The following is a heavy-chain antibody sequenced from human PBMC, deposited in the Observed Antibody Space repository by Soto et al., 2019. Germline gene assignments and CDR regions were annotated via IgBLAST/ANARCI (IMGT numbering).Heavy chain of an antibody. V-gene: IGHV3-30*18. CDR1: GFTFSNYG. CDR3: AKGLDAHYYYYYGMDV. J-gene: IGHJ6*02. Sequence: GGSLRLSCVASGFTFSNYGMHWVRQAPGKGLEWVAVISYDGSNKYYADSVKGRFTISRDNSKNTLYLQMNSLRAEDTAVYYCAKGLDAHYYYYYGMDVWGQGTTVTVSS. CDR2: ISYDGSNK.